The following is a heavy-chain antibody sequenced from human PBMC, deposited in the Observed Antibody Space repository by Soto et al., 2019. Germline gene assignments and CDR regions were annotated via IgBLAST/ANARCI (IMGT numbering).Heavy chain of an antibody. Sequence: GGSLRLSCAASGFTFSSYDMHWVRQATGKGLEWVSAIGTAGDTYYPGSVKGRFTISRENAKNSLYLQMNSLRAGDTAVYYCARVQWLLPFLEGYFDLWGRGTLVTVSS. CDR3: ARVQWLLPFLEGYFDL. CDR1: GFTFSSYD. D-gene: IGHD3-22*01. V-gene: IGHV3-13*01. CDR2: IGTAGDT. J-gene: IGHJ2*01.